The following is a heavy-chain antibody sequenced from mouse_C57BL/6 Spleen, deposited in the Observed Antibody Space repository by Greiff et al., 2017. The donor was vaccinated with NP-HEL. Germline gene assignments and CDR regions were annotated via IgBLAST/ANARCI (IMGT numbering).Heavy chain of an antibody. CDR1: GYTFTSYW. Sequence: QVQLKQSGAELVKPGASVKLSCKASGYTFTSYWMHWVKQRPGQGLEWIGMIHPNSGSTNYNEKFKSKATLTVDKSSSTAYMQLSSLTSEDSAVYYCATDDGYYRFAYWGQGTLVTVSA. V-gene: IGHV1-64*01. CDR2: IHPNSGST. CDR3: ATDDGYYRFAY. D-gene: IGHD2-3*01. J-gene: IGHJ3*01.